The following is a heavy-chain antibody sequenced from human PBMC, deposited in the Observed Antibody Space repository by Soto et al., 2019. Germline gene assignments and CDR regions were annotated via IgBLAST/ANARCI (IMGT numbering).Heavy chain of an antibody. CDR3: ARDVHWAFDI. CDR1: GFTFSSYS. D-gene: IGHD1-1*01. Sequence: EVQLVESGGGLVQPGGSLRLSCAASGFTFSSYSMNWVRQAPGKGLEWISYITNSGDTKSYADSVKGRFTISRDSAKNSLYLQMNSLRAEDTAVYYCARDVHWAFDIWGQGTMVTVSS. J-gene: IGHJ3*02. CDR2: ITNSGDTK. V-gene: IGHV3-48*01.